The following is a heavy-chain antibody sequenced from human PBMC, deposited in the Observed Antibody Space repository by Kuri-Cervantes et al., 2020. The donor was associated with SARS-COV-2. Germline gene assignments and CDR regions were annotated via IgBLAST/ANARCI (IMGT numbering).Heavy chain of an antibody. V-gene: IGHV3-21*01. D-gene: IGHD1-26*01. CDR2: ITRSSVYI. CDR3: ARASGGSYYDAFDI. CDR1: GFTFSAYT. J-gene: IGHJ3*02. Sequence: GESLKISCVASGFTFSAYTLNWVRQAPGKGLEWVSSITRSSVYISYADSLKGRFTISRDNAKNSLYLQMNSLRAEDTAVCYCARASGGSYYDAFDIWGQGTMVTVSS.